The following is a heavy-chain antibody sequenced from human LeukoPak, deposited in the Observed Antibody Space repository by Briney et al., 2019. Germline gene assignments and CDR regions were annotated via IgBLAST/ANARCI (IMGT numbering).Heavy chain of an antibody. CDR2: IYPGDSDT. CDR3: ARRPYYYDSSGSGKCNWFDP. V-gene: IGHV5-51*01. J-gene: IGHJ5*02. D-gene: IGHD3-22*01. Sequence: GESLKISCKGSGYSFPSYWIAWVRQMPGKGLEWMGIIYPGDSDTRYSPSFQGQVTISADKSISTAYLQWSSLKASDTAMYYCARRPYYYDSSGSGKCNWFDPWGQGTLVTVSS. CDR1: GYSFPSYW.